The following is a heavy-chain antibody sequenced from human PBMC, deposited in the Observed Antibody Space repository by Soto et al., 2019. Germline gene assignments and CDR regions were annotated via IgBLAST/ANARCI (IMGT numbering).Heavy chain of an antibody. D-gene: IGHD1-26*01. CDR1: GYTFSTYG. Sequence: ASVKVSCKASGYTFSTYGISWVRQAPGQGLEWMGWISAYDRYTKYAERFQGKVTMTIDTSTNTAYMALRRLRSGDTAMYFCARVGPSREVPYPFEYWGQGTLVTVSS. J-gene: IGHJ4*02. CDR2: ISAYDRYT. CDR3: ARVGPSREVPYPFEY. V-gene: IGHV1-18*01.